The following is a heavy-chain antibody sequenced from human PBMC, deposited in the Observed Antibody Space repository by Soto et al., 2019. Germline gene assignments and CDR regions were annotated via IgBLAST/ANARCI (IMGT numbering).Heavy chain of an antibody. D-gene: IGHD6-19*01. CDR3: AGGGAACRGWYAGH. CDR2: INSDGSAT. J-gene: IGHJ4*02. CDR1: GFTFSSYN. V-gene: IGHV3-74*01. Sequence: EVQLVESGGGLVQPGGSLRLSCGASGFTFSSYNMHWVRQGPGKGLVWVSRINSDGSATRYADSVKGRFTISRDNAKNTLEPQMGRPRVEETAIYYLAGGGAACRGWYAGHRGLGSLGTVS.